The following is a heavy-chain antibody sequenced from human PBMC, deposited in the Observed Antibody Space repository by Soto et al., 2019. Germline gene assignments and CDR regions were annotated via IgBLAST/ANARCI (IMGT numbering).Heavy chain of an antibody. V-gene: IGHV4-34*01. CDR1: GGSFSGYY. CDR3: ARTYSSSWSPFEY. CDR2: INQSGST. J-gene: IGHJ4*02. D-gene: IGHD6-13*01. Sequence: PSETLSLTCAVYGGSFSGYYLSWIRQPPGKGLEWIGEINQSGSTNYNPSLKSRVTISVDTSKNQFSLKLSSVTAADTAVYYCARTYSSSWSPFEYWGQGTLVTVSS.